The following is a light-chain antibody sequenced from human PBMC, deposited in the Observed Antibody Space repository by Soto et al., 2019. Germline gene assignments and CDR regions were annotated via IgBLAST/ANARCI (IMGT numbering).Light chain of an antibody. V-gene: IGKV1-27*01. CDR2: APS. CDR3: QYYNGPPWT. CDR1: QDISDY. J-gene: IGKJ1*01. Sequence: DIQMTQSPSSLSASVGDRVTITCRASQDISDYLAWYQQKPGQVPKLLISAPSTLQSGVPSRFRGSASGEDFTLTITGLQPDDFATYYCQYYNGPPWTFGQGTRVEIK.